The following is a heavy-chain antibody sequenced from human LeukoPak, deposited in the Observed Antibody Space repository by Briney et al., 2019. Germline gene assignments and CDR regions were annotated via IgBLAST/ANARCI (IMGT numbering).Heavy chain of an antibody. V-gene: IGHV1-24*01. Sequence: ASVKVSCKVSGYTLTELSMHWVRQAPGRGLEWMGGFDPEDGETIYAQKFQGRVTMTEDTSTDTAYMELSSLRSEDTAVYYCATAGPGYFDRTFDYWGQGTLVTVSS. CDR3: ATAGPGYFDRTFDY. D-gene: IGHD3-9*01. CDR2: FDPEDGET. J-gene: IGHJ4*02. CDR1: GYTLTELS.